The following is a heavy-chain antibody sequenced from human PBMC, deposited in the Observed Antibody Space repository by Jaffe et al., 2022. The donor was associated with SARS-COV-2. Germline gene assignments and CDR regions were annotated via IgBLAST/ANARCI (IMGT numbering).Heavy chain of an antibody. CDR3: ARRIVEAVVVTADNWFDP. J-gene: IGHJ5*02. V-gene: IGHV4-59*11. CDR1: GGSLSSHS. D-gene: IGHD2-21*02. CDR2: IYASGRT. Sequence: QVQLQESGPGLVKPSETLSLSCIVSGGSLSSHSWSWIRQPPGKGLEWIGRIYASGRTIYNPSLQSRVTISVDTSKNQFSLNLKSMTAADTAVYYCARRIVEAVVVTADNWFDPWGQGTLVTVSS.